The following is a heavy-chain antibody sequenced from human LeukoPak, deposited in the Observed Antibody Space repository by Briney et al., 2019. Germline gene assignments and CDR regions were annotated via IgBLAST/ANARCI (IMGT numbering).Heavy chain of an antibody. D-gene: IGHD2-2*01. J-gene: IGHJ6*02. CDR2: INPNSGGT. Sequence: ASVKVSCKASGYTFTGYYMHWVRQAPGQGLEWMGWINPNSGGTNYAQKFQGRVTMTRDTSISTAYMELSRLRSDDTAVYYCARGYCSSTSCLNYYYGMDVWGQGTTVTVSS. CDR1: GYTFTGYY. CDR3: ARGYCSSTSCLNYYYGMDV. V-gene: IGHV1-2*02.